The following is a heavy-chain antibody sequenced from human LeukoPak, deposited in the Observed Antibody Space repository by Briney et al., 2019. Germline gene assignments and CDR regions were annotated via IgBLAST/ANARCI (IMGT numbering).Heavy chain of an antibody. D-gene: IGHD6-13*01. CDR1: GFTFDDYA. J-gene: IGHJ4*02. V-gene: IGHV3-43D*03. CDR2: ISWDGGST. CDR3: ARGSSFDY. Sequence: GGSLRLSCAASGFTFDDYAMHWVRQAPGKGLEWVSLISWDGGSTYYADSVKGRFTISRGNSKNSLYLQMNSLRAEDTALYYCARGSSFDYWGQGTLVTVSS.